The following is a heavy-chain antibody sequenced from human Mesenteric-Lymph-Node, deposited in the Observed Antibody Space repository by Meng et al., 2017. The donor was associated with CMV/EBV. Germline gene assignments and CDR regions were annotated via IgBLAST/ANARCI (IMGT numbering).Heavy chain of an antibody. CDR2: IDSDGTTT. V-gene: IGHV3-74*01. J-gene: IGHJ4*02. Sequence: GESLKISCAASGLTFRSYWMHWVRQTPGKGLVWVSRIDSDGTTTSYADSVRGRFTISRDNAKNTLYLQMNSLRAEDTAVYYCAGSGWYVGYWGQGTLVTVSS. CDR3: AGSGWYVGY. D-gene: IGHD6-19*01. CDR1: GLTFRSYW.